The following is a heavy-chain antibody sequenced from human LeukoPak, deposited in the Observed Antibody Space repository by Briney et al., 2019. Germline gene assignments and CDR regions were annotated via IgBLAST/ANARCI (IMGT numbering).Heavy chain of an antibody. D-gene: IGHD6-19*01. J-gene: IGHJ4*02. CDR1: GSTFTSFW. Sequence: PGGSLRLSCEASGSTFTSFWMSWVRQAPGKGLEWVANIKQDGSEKYYVDPVKGRFTISRDNAKNSLYLQMNSLRAEDTAVYYCARDTSGGWYGLIDYWGQGTPVTVSS. CDR2: IKQDGSEK. V-gene: IGHV3-7*01. CDR3: ARDTSGGWYGLIDY.